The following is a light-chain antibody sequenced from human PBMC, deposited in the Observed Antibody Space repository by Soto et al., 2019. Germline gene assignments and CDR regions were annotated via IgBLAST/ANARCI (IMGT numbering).Light chain of an antibody. CDR2: DAS. CDR1: QTVRNNY. Sequence: EFVLTQSPGTLSLSPGERATLSCRASQTVRNNYLAWYQQKPGQAPRLLIYDASSRATGIPDRLSGGGSGTDFTLTISRLEPEDFAVYYCQQLSSYPLTFGGGTKVDIK. V-gene: IGKV3-20*01. CDR3: QQLSSYPLT. J-gene: IGKJ4*01.